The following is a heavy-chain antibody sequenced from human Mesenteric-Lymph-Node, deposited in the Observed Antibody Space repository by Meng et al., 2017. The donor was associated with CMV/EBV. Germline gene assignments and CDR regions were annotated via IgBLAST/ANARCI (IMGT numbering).Heavy chain of an antibody. Sequence: SGYTFTSYGISWVRQAPGQGLEWMGWISAYNGNTNYAQKLQGRVTRTTDTSTSTAYMELRSLRSDDTAVYYCARDIAAAGTSLSDDYWGQGTLVTVSS. D-gene: IGHD6-13*01. V-gene: IGHV1-18*01. CDR2: ISAYNGNT. CDR1: GYTFTSYG. CDR3: ARDIAAAGTSLSDDY. J-gene: IGHJ4*02.